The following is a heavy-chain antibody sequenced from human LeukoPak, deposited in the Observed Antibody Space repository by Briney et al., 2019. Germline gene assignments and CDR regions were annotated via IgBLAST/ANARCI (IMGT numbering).Heavy chain of an antibody. Sequence: TGGSLRLSCAASGFSFSDYAITWVRQAPGKGLEWVSAITGSGGTTYYADSVKGRFTISRDNPKNTLFLQMNSLRAEDTAVYYCAKRWQGNSRALDYWGQGTLVTVSS. CDR2: ITGSGGTT. D-gene: IGHD4-23*01. J-gene: IGHJ4*02. CDR1: GFSFSDYA. CDR3: AKRWQGNSRALDY. V-gene: IGHV3-23*01.